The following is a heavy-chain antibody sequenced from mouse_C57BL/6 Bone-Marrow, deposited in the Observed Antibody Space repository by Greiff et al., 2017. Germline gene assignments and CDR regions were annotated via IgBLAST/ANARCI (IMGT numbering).Heavy chain of an antibody. CDR2: ISNLAYSI. CDR3: ERQDYGSSYDYDMDY. Sequence: EVQLQESGGGLVQPGGSLKLSCAASGFTFSDYGMAWVRQAPRKGPGWVAFISNLAYSIYYADTVTGRFTISRGNAKNTLYLEMSSRRSEDTAMYYCERQDYGSSYDYDMDYWGQGTSVTVSS. V-gene: IGHV5-15*01. D-gene: IGHD1-1*01. CDR1: GFTFSDYG. J-gene: IGHJ4*01.